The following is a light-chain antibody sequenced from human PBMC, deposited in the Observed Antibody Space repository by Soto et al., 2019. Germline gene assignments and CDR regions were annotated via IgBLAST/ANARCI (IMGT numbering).Light chain of an antibody. CDR2: GNS. CDR3: QSYDSSRSGWV. CDR1: SSNSGAGYD. V-gene: IGLV1-40*01. J-gene: IGLJ3*02. Sequence: QSVLTQPPSVSGAPGQRVTISCTGSSSNSGAGYDVHWYQQLPGTAPKLLIYGNSNRPSGVPDRFSGSKSGTSASLAITGLEAEDEADYYCQSYDSSRSGWVFGGGTKLTVL.